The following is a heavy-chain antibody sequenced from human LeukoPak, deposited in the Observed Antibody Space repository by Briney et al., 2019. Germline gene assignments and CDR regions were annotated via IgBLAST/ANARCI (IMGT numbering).Heavy chain of an antibody. D-gene: IGHD6-19*01. Sequence: GGSLRLSCAASGFTFSSYNMSWVRQAPRKGLEWVSSISSSSAYIYYEDSVKGRFTISRDNAKNSLYLEMNSLRAEDTAVYYCASSSTASGWFGYYWGQGTLVTVSS. V-gene: IGHV3-21*01. CDR2: ISSSSAYI. J-gene: IGHJ4*02. CDR3: ASSSTASGWFGYY. CDR1: GFTFSSYN.